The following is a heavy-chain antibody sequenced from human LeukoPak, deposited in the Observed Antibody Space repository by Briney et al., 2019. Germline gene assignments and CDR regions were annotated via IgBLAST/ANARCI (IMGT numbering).Heavy chain of an antibody. CDR1: GLTFNTYA. D-gene: IGHD2/OR15-2a*01. Sequence: GGSLRLSCAASGLTFNTYAMHWVRQAPGKGLEWVAVISYDGSKKFYADSVKGRFTISRDKLNDMLYLQMSSLRDDDTGVYYCTRGGRGAFFKAYFDYWGQGTLATVSS. J-gene: IGHJ4*02. CDR3: TRGGRGAFFKAYFDY. CDR2: ISYDGSKK. V-gene: IGHV3-30*07.